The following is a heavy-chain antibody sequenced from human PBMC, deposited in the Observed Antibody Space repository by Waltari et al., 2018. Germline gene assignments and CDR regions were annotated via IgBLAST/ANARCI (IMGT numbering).Heavy chain of an antibody. V-gene: IGHV3-21*01. CDR3: ATEWFRELLVH. CDR2: ISSSSSYI. CDR1: GFTFSSYS. D-gene: IGHD3-10*01. Sequence: EVQLVESGGGLVKPGGSLRLSCAASGFTFSSYSMNWVRQAPGKGLEWVSSISSSSSYIYYADSVKVRFTISSDNAKNSLYLQMNSLRAEDTAVYYCATEWFRELLVHWGQGTLVTVSS. J-gene: IGHJ4*02.